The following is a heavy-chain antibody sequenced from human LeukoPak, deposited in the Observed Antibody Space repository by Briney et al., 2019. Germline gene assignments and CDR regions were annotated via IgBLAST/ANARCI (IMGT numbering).Heavy chain of an antibody. CDR3: ARTFSGSYYYYGMDV. Sequence: SETLSLTCTVSGGSISDYYWSWIRQPPAKGLEWIGYIYYGGSTNYNPSLKSRVTISVDTSNNQFSLKLSSVTAADTAIYYCARTFSGSYYYYGMDVWGQGTTVTVSS. J-gene: IGHJ6*02. D-gene: IGHD1-26*01. CDR1: GGSISDYY. CDR2: IYYGGST. V-gene: IGHV4-59*01.